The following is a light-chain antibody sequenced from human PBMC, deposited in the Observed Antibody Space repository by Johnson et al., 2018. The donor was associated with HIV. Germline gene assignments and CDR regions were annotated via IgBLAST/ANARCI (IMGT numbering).Light chain of an antibody. CDR2: DNN. V-gene: IGLV1-51*01. Sequence: QSVLTQPPSVSAAPGQKVTISCSGISSNIGNNYVSWYQQLPGTAPKLLIYDNNKRPSGIPDRFSGSKSGTSATLVITGLQTGDEAEYYCGIWESSLSGTDVFGTGTKVTVL. CDR3: GIWESSLSGTDV. CDR1: SSNIGNNY. J-gene: IGLJ1*01.